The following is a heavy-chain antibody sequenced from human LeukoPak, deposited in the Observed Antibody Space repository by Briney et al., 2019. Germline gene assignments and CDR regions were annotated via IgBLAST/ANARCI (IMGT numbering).Heavy chain of an antibody. CDR3: AKDRRNYGDFDAFDI. V-gene: IGHV3-23*01. CDR1: GFTFSSYA. D-gene: IGHD4-17*01. J-gene: IGHJ3*02. Sequence: PGGSLRLSCAASGFTFSSYAMSWVRQAPGKGLEWVSGISGSGGSTYYADSVKGRFTISRDNSRNTLYLQMNSLRAEDTAVYYCAKDRRNYGDFDAFDIWGQGTMVTVSS. CDR2: ISGSGGST.